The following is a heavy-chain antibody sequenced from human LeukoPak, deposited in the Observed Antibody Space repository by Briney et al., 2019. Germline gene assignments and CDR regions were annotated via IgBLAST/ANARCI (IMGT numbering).Heavy chain of an antibody. Sequence: SETLSLTCTVSGGSINSHNYYWGWIRQPPGKGLEWIGYIYYSGSANYNPSLKSRVTMSVDTSKNQFSLKLSSVTAADTAIYYCAREMATIDAFDIWGQGTLVTVSS. CDR2: IYYSGSA. D-gene: IGHD5-24*01. CDR1: GGSINSHNYY. J-gene: IGHJ3*02. V-gene: IGHV4-61*01. CDR3: AREMATIDAFDI.